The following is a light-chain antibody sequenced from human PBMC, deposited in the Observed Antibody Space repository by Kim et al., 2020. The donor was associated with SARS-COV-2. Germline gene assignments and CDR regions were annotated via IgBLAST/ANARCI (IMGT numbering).Light chain of an antibody. CDR1: SSNIGSNT. J-gene: IGLJ2*01. CDR2: SNN. Sequence: GQRVTISCSGSSSNIGSNTVNWYHQLPGTAPKLLIYSNNQRLSGVPDRFSGSKSGTSASLAISGLQSEDEADYYCAAWDDSLNGPVFGGGTQLTVL. V-gene: IGLV1-44*01. CDR3: AAWDDSLNGPV.